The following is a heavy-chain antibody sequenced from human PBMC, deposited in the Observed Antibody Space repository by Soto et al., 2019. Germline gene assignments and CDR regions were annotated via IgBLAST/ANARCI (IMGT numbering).Heavy chain of an antibody. D-gene: IGHD2-21*02. J-gene: IGHJ6*02. V-gene: IGHV3-30*03. CDR1: GFTFSSYA. CDR3: ALLPTATEDYYGMDV. Sequence: PGGSLRLSCAASGFTFSSYAMNWVRQAPGKGPEWVALISYNGGDEYYSDSVKGRFTISRDNSKNTLYLQMNSLRAEDTAVYYCALLPTATEDYYGMDVWGQGTTVTVSS. CDR2: ISYNGGDE.